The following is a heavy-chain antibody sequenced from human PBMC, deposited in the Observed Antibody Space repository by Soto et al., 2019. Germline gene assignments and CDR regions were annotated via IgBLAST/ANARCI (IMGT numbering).Heavy chain of an antibody. D-gene: IGHD2-15*01. CDR3: ARARSGGSCDPGMEV. V-gene: IGHV3-21*01. CDR1: GCNYRSYR. J-gene: IGHJ6*02. Sequence: PXVWLRRAGSASGCNYRSYRRNGVRQSPWKRLAWLSSMRSGGYIFSTDSVRGRFTISSDNAKNSVYPQINTLRAEDTTAYLCARARSGGSCDPGMEVWGQGTKVTISS. CDR2: MRSGGYI.